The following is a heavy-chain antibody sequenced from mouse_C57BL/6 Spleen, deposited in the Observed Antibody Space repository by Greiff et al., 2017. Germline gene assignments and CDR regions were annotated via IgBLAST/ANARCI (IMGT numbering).Heavy chain of an antibody. Sequence: EVKLMESGGGLVKPGGSLKLSCAASGITFSSYAMSWVRQTPEKRLEWVATISDGGSYTYYPDNVKGRFTISRDNAKNNLYLQMSHLKSEDTAMYYCARDRRESFDVWGTGTTVTVSS. CDR3: ARDRRESFDV. V-gene: IGHV5-4*01. CDR1: GITFSSYA. J-gene: IGHJ1*03. CDR2: ISDGGSYT.